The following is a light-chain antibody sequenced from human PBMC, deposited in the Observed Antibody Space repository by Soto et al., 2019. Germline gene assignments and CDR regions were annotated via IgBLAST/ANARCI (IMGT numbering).Light chain of an antibody. Sequence: DIQMTQSPSTLSASVGDRVTITCRASQSLNRRLAWYQQMPGKAPKLLISDASSLERGVPSRFSGSGSVKEFTLTISNLQPDDFANYYFQQYDSYSPWTLGQWTKV. CDR3: QQYDSYSPWT. J-gene: IGKJ1*01. CDR2: DAS. V-gene: IGKV1-5*01. CDR1: QSLNRR.